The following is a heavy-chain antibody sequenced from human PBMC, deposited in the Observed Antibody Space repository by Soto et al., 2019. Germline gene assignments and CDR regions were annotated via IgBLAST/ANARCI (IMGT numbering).Heavy chain of an antibody. D-gene: IGHD2-21*01. CDR1: GLSLTTRPAG. J-gene: IGHJ4*02. CDR2: ICWDDDK. Sequence: QITLTESGPPRVKPTQTLTLTCTFSGLSLTTRPAGVGWVRQPPGKAPEWLGFICWDDDKRYSPSLKSRLTIPKDTPINPVDLTTPCTVHVNTATYYCAHIRDCAGCWDEGPFDYWGQGTLVNVSS. CDR3: AHIRDCAGCWDEGPFDY. V-gene: IGHV2-5*02.